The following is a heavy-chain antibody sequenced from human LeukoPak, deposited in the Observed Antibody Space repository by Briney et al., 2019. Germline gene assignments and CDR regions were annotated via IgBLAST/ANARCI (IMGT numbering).Heavy chain of an antibody. D-gene: IGHD2-15*01. CDR2: IIPIFGTA. CDR3: ARDIVVVAATHSNWFDP. CDR1: GGTFSSYA. J-gene: IGHJ5*02. V-gene: IGHV1-69*13. Sequence: SVKVSCKASGGTFSSYAISWVRQAPGQGLEWMGGIIPIFGTANYAQKFQGRVTITADESTSTAYMELSSLRSEDTAVYYCARDIVVVAATHSNWFDPWGQGTLVTVFS.